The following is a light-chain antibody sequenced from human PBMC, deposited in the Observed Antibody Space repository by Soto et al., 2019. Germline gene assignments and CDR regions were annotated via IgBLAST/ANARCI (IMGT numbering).Light chain of an antibody. V-gene: IGKV3-20*01. Sequence: EIVLTQSPGTLSLSPGERVTLSCRAIQSVSSNYLAWYQQKPGQAPRLLIYGASSRATGIPDRFSGSGSGTDFTLTISRLEPEDFAVYYCQQYGSSPPITFGQGTKVDIK. CDR1: QSVSSNY. CDR2: GAS. J-gene: IGKJ1*01. CDR3: QQYGSSPPIT.